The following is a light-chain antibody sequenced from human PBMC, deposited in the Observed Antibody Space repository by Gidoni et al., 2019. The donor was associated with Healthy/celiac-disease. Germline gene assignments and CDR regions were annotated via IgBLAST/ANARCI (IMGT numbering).Light chain of an antibody. CDR3: QQRSNWPYT. Sequence: EIVLTQSPATLSLSPGERATLSCRASQSVSSYLAWYQPKPGQAPRLLLYDASNRATGIPARFSGSGSGTDFTLTISRLEPEDFAVYSCQQRSNWPYTFGQGTKLEIK. V-gene: IGKV3-11*01. J-gene: IGKJ2*01. CDR2: DAS. CDR1: QSVSSY.